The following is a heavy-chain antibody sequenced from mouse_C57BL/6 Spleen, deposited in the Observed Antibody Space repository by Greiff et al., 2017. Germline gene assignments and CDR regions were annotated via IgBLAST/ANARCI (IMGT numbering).Heavy chain of an antibody. CDR3: AKRGGDGSRPVSYFDV. D-gene: IGHD1-1*01. J-gene: IGHJ1*03. CDR2: IWSGGST. CDR1: GFSLTSYG. V-gene: IGHV2-4*01. Sequence: QVQLQQSGPGLVQPSQSLSITCTVSGFSLTSYGVHWVRQPPGKGLEWLGVIWSGGSTDYHAAFISRLSISKDNYKSQVFFKMNSLQADDTAIYYCAKRGGDGSRPVSYFDVWGTGTTVTVSS.